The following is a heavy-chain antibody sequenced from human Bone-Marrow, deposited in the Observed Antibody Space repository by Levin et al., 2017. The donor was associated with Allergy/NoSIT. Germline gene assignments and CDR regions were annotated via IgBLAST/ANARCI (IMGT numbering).Heavy chain of an antibody. CDR1: GFTFDDYA. CDR2: ISWNSGSI. CDR3: AKSFPYYDSSGYVPQPYYYYGMDV. V-gene: IGHV3-9*01. D-gene: IGHD3-22*01. J-gene: IGHJ6*02. Sequence: GGSLRLSCAASGFTFDDYAMHWVRQAPGKDLEWVSGISWNSGSIGYADSVKGRFTISRDNAKNSLYLQMNSLRAEDTALYYCAKSFPYYDSSGYVPQPYYYYGMDVWGQGTTVTVSS.